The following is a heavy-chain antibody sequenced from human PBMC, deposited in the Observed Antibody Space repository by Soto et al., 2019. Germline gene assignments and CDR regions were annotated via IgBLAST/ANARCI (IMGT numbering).Heavy chain of an antibody. CDR1: GFTFSSYG. CDR2: IWYDGSNK. Sequence: QVQLVESGGGVVQPGRSLRLSCAASGFTFSSYGMHWVRQAPGKGLEWVAVIWYDGSNKYYADSVKGRFTISRDNSKNTLYLQMNSLRAEDTAVYYCARDEAARRDYYYYYMDVWGKGTTVTVSS. V-gene: IGHV3-33*01. CDR3: ARDEAARRDYYYYYMDV. D-gene: IGHD6-6*01. J-gene: IGHJ6*03.